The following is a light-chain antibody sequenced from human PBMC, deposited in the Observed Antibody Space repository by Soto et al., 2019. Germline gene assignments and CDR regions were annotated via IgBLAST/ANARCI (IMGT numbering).Light chain of an antibody. CDR1: QSISNW. J-gene: IGKJ2*01. Sequence: DIQMTQSHSTLSASAGDRVNITCRASQSISNWLAWYQQQPGKSPNVIIYKSSNLKSGVQSRFSGSGSGTEFTITVSSLQPEDFATYFCQQYNSYPSTIGQGTNLEIK. CDR2: KSS. CDR3: QQYNSYPST. V-gene: IGKV1-5*03.